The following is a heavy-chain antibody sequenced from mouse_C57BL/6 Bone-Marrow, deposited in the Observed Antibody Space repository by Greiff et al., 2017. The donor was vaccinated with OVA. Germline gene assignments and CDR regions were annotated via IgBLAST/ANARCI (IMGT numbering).Heavy chain of an antibody. CDR2: ISDGGSYT. D-gene: IGHD2-5*01. CDR3: ARDLYYSNYVAY. J-gene: IGHJ3*01. CDR1: GFTFSSYA. Sequence: EVQGVESGGGLVKPGGSLKLSCAASGFTFSSYAMSWVRQTPEKRLEWVATISDGGSYTYYPDNVKGRFTISRDNAKNNLYLQMSHLKSEDTAMYYCARDLYYSNYVAYWGQGTLVTVSA. V-gene: IGHV5-4*01.